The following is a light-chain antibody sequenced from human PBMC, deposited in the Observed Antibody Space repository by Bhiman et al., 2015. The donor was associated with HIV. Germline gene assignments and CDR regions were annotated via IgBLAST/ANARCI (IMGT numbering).Light chain of an antibody. CDR3: QTWDNYTPVI. CDR1: KLGDKY. Sequence: SYELTQPPSVSVSPGQTATITCSGDKLGDKYVCWYQQKPGQSPVVVIYQDTKRPSGIPERFSGSNSGNTATLTISGTQAMDEADYYCQTWDNYTPVIFGGGTKLSVL. V-gene: IGLV3-1*01. J-gene: IGLJ2*01. CDR2: QDT.